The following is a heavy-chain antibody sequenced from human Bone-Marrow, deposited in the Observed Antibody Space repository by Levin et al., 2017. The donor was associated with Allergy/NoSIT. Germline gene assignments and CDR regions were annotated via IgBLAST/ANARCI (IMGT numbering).Heavy chain of an antibody. CDR1: DGPFSGYY. Sequence: SETLSLTCAVYDGPFSGYYWSWIRQAPGKGLEWIGEINHSGSPNYNPSLKSRVTISVDASKKQFSLNLNSVTAADTAVYYCARGVSRGYNFGSYFASSVSYNWFDPWGQGTLVTVSS. CDR2: INHSGSP. CDR3: ARGVSRGYNFGSYFASSVSYNWFDP. V-gene: IGHV4-34*01. J-gene: IGHJ5*02. D-gene: IGHD5-18*01.